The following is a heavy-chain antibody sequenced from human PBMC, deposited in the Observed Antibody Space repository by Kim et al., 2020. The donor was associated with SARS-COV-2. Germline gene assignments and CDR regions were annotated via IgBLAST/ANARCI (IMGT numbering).Heavy chain of an antibody. V-gene: IGHV4-59*01. CDR2: YFSGST. CDR3: AKDSTLDA. Sequence: YFSGSTKSNPSLESRLTLSVDTSRNQFSLKLASVTAADTAIYYCAKDSTLDAWGKGIMVTVSS. J-gene: IGHJ5*02.